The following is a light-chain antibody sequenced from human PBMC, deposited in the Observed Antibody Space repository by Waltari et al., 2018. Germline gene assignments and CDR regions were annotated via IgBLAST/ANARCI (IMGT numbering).Light chain of an antibody. Sequence: DIRMTQFPSTLSASVGDRVTITCRASQSVSSWLAWYRQKPGKAPKLLIYKASNLESGVPSRFSGSGSGTEFTLTISSLQTDDFATYYCEHYNGFPYTFGQGTRLEI. CDR2: KAS. V-gene: IGKV1-5*03. J-gene: IGKJ2*01. CDR1: QSVSSW. CDR3: EHYNGFPYT.